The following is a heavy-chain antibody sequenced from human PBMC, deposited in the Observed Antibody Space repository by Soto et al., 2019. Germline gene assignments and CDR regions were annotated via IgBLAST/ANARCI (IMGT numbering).Heavy chain of an antibody. CDR1: GFTFSSYG. CDR2: IWYDGSNK. J-gene: IGHJ6*02. Sequence: QVQLVESGGGVVQPGRSLRLSCAASGFTFSSYGMHWVRQAPGKGLEWVAVIWYDGSNKYYADSVKGRFTISRDNSKNTLELQMNSLRAEDTAVYYCARDPNCTNGVCSYYYYGMDVWGQGTTVTVSS. D-gene: IGHD2-8*01. CDR3: ARDPNCTNGVCSYYYYGMDV. V-gene: IGHV3-33*01.